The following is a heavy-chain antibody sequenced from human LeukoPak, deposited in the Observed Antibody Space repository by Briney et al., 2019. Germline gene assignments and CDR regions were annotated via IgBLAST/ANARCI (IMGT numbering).Heavy chain of an antibody. CDR2: IKQDGSEK. J-gene: IGHJ6*03. CDR1: AFTSSSYW. Sequence: GGSLRLSCAASAFTSSSYWMSWVRQAPGKGLEWVANIKQDGSEKYYVDSVKGRFTISRDNAKNSLYLQMNSLRAEDTAVYYCARRKLVDYDFWSGYYTFYYYYYMDVWGKGTTVTVSS. V-gene: IGHV3-7*01. CDR3: ARRKLVDYDFWSGYYTFYYYYYMDV. D-gene: IGHD3-3*01.